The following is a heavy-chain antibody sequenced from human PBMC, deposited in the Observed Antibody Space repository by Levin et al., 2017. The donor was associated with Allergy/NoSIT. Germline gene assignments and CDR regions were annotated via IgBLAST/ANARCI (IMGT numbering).Heavy chain of an antibody. Sequence: HGESLKISCKVSGGTFSNYAISWVRQAPGQGLEWMGGIIPIFGTANYAQKFQGRVTITADESTSTADMELSSLRSEDTTVYYCARVRAYYYGSGSYYDYWGQGTLVTVSS. CDR3: ARVRAYYYGSGSYYDY. D-gene: IGHD3-10*01. CDR2: IIPIFGTA. V-gene: IGHV1-69*01. J-gene: IGHJ4*02. CDR1: GGTFSNYA.